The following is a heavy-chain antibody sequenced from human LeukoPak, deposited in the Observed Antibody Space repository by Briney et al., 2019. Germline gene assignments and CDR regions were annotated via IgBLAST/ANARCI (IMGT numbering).Heavy chain of an antibody. J-gene: IGHJ4*02. CDR2: IKQDESET. V-gene: IGHV3-7*01. CDR1: GFSFSNYW. Sequence: PGGSLRLSCVVSGFSFSNYWMDWVRQAPGKGREGVAFIKQDESETAYADSVKGRFTISRDNAKNSMYLQMNSLRVEDTAVYYCATRGDLSWFGALRHWSQGTLVTVSS. D-gene: IGHD3-16*02. CDR3: ATRGDLSWFGALRH.